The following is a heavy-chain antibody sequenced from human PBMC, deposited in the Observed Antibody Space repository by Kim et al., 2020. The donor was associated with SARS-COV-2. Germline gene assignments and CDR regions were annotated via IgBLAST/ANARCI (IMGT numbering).Heavy chain of an antibody. J-gene: IGHJ6*02. V-gene: IGHV3-11*06. CDR3: ARGGMCSSTSCYAPGTYYYGMDV. CDR2: ISSSSSYT. D-gene: IGHD2-2*01. Sequence: GGSLRLSCAASGFTFSDYYMSWIRQAPGKGLEWVSYISSSSSYTNYADSVKGRFTISRDNAKNSLYLQMNSLRAEDTAVYYCARGGMCSSTSCYAPGTYYYGMDVWGQGTTVTVSS. CDR1: GFTFSDYY.